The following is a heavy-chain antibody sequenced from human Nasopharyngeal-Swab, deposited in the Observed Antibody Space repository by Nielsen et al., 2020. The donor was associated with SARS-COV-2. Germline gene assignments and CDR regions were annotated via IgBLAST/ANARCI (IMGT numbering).Heavy chain of an antibody. D-gene: IGHD6-13*01. J-gene: IGHJ4*02. CDR3: ARAEVAAAYFDY. V-gene: IGHV3-30*04. CDR1: GFTFSSYA. Sequence: GGSLRLPCAASGFTFSSYAMHWVRQAPGKGLEWVAVISYDGSKKYYADSVKGRFTISRDNSKNTLYLQMNSLRAEDTAVYYCARAEVAAAYFDYWGQGTLVTVSS. CDR2: ISYDGSKK.